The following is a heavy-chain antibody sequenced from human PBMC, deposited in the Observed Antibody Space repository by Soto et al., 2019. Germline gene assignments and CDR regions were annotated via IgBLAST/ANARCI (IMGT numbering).Heavy chain of an antibody. CDR1: AFTFSRFA. Sequence: EVQLLESGGGLVQPGGSLRLSCVASAFTFSRFAMSWVRQTPGKGLEWVSAISGSGDKTFYADSVKGRFTISRDNSKNTLYLQMNSLRVEDTAVYYCAKGLSGSGAYQWFDPWGQGTLVPVSS. J-gene: IGHJ5*02. D-gene: IGHD3-10*01. V-gene: IGHV3-23*01. CDR3: AKGLSGSGAYQWFDP. CDR2: ISGSGDKT.